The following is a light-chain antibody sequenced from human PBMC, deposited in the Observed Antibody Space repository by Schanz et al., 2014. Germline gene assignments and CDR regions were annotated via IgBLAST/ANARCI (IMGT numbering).Light chain of an antibody. Sequence: QSALTQPRSVSGSPGQSVTISCTGTSSDVGGYNFVSWYQQHPGKAPKLMIYEVTNRPSGISNRFSGSRSGNTASLTVSGLQAEDEADYYCSSHGGSRVFGGGTKLTV. CDR1: SSDVGGYNF. V-gene: IGLV2-11*01. CDR2: EVT. J-gene: IGLJ3*02. CDR3: SSHGGSRV.